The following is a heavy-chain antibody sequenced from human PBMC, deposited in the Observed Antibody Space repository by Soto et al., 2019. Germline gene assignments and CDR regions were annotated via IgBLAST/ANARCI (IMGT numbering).Heavy chain of an antibody. V-gene: IGHV4-31*03. CDR3: ARQGFGPLHGLVDV. Sequence: SETLSLTCTVSGGSISSGGYYWSWIRQHPGKGLEWIGYIYYSGSTYYNPSLKSRVTISVDTSKNHFSLKLSSVTAADTAVYYCARQGFGPLHGLVDVWGQGTTVTVSS. CDR1: GGSISSGGYY. CDR2: IYYSGST. J-gene: IGHJ6*02. D-gene: IGHD3-10*01.